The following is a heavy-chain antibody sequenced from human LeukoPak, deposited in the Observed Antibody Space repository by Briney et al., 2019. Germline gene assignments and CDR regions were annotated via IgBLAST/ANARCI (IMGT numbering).Heavy chain of an antibody. CDR1: GGSISRGGYD. CDR3: ARARSGYTDFDY. V-gene: IGHV4-31*03. J-gene: IGHJ4*02. Sequence: PSQSLSLTCTVSGGSISRGGYDWSWVRQHRGKGLEWIGYIYYSGSTYYNPSLKSRVNISVYTSKNQFSLKLSSVTAADTAVYYCARARSGYTDFDYWGQGTLVTVSS. D-gene: IGHD3-22*01. CDR2: IYYSGST.